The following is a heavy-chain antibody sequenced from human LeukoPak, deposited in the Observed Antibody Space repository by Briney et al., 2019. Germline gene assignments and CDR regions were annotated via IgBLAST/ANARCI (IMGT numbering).Heavy chain of an antibody. Sequence: GGSLRLSCAASGFTSSSYSMNWVRQAPGKGLEWVSYISSSSSTIYYADSVKGRFTISRDNAKNSLYLQMNSLRAEDTAVYYCARTVAGRGFDYWGQGTLVTVSS. J-gene: IGHJ4*02. CDR3: ARTVAGRGFDY. CDR1: GFTSSSYS. CDR2: ISSSSSTI. V-gene: IGHV3-48*01. D-gene: IGHD6-19*01.